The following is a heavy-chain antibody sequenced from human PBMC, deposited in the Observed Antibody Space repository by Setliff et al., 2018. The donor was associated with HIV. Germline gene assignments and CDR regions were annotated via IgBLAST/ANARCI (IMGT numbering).Heavy chain of an antibody. V-gene: IGHV1-69*01. Sequence: PGESLKISCKSSGGIFSTSSINWVRQAPGQGLEWMGGFNPIFTTPDYAQKFQDRVTMTADESTSTAYMELRGLTSEDTAVYFCARGVRVTVVQRGSSFDYWGQGTLVTVSS. CDR3: ARGVRVTVVQRGSSFDY. J-gene: IGHJ4*02. D-gene: IGHD2-21*02. CDR1: GGIFSTSS. CDR2: FNPIFTTP.